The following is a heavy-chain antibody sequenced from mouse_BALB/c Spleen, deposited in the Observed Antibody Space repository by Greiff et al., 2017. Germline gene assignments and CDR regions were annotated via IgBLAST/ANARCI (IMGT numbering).Heavy chain of an antibody. CDR3: ARGGLKGHMDY. Sequence: EVKLQESGPGLVKPSQSLSLTCTVTGYSITSDYAWNWIRQFPGNKLEWMGYISYSGSTSYNPSLKSRISITRDTSKNQFFLQLNSVTTEDTATYYCARGGLKGHMDYWGQGTSATVSS. V-gene: IGHV3-2*02. CDR1: GYSITSDYA. CDR2: ISYSGST. D-gene: IGHD3-3*01. J-gene: IGHJ4*01.